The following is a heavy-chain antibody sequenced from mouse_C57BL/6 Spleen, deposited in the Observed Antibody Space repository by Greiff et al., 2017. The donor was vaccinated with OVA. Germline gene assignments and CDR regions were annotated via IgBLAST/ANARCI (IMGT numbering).Heavy chain of an antibody. CDR1: GFTFSDYG. CDR3: ARKEAGALAY. D-gene: IGHD3-2*02. Sequence: EVKLVESGGGLVKPGGSLKLSCAASGFTFSDYGMHWVRQAPEKGLEWVAYISSGSSTIYYADTVKGRFTISRDNAKNTLFLQMTSLRSEDTDMYYCARKEAGALAYWGQGTLVTVSA. J-gene: IGHJ3*01. CDR2: ISSGSSTI. V-gene: IGHV5-17*01.